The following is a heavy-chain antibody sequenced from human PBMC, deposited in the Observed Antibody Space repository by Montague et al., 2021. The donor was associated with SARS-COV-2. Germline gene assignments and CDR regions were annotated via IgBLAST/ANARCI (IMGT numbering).Heavy chain of an antibody. V-gene: IGHV4-39*01. D-gene: IGHD3-9*01. CDR3: ATYYDILTGYYIDAFDI. J-gene: IGHJ3*02. Sequence: SETLSLTCTVSGGSISSSSYYWGWIRQPPGQGREWIGSISYSGSTYYNPSLRSRVTISVDTSKNQFSLKPSTVAAADTDLYYCATYYDILTGYYIDAFDIWGQGTKVTVSS. CDR1: GGSISSSSYY. CDR2: ISYSGST.